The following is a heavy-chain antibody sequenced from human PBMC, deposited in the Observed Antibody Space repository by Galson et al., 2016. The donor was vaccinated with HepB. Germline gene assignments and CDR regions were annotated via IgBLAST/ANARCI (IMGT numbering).Heavy chain of an antibody. Sequence: SLRLSCAASGFTVSRRDMSWVRQVPGKGLEWVSVIYSGGKTYYTDAVQGRFTISRDNSRNTLYLQMNSLRADDTAVYYCARGNLYFDYWGQGTLVTVSS. CDR2: IYSGGKT. D-gene: IGHD1-14*01. CDR3: ARGNLYFDY. CDR1: GFTVSRRD. J-gene: IGHJ4*02. V-gene: IGHV3-53*01.